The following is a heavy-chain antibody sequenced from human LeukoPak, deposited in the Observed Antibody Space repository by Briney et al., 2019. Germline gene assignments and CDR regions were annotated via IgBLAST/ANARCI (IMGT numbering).Heavy chain of an antibody. Sequence: SEPVSCKPSVGTFSSSAIRWVRQAPGQGLEWMGWIIPIFATANYAQKFQGRVTITADESTSTAYMELSSLRSEHTAVYYCARDVYYSSTTFSHYVDYWGQGTLVTVPS. V-gene: IGHV1-69*13. CDR1: VGTFSSSA. CDR3: ARDVYYSSTTFSHYVDY. D-gene: IGHD2/OR15-2a*01. CDR2: IIPIFATA. J-gene: IGHJ4*02.